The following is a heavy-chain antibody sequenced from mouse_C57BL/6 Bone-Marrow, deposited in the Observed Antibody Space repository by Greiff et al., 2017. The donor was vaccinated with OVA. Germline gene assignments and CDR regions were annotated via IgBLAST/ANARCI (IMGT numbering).Heavy chain of an antibody. Sequence: EVKLQESGPGLVKPSQSLSLTCSVTGYSITSGYYWNWIRQFPGNKLEWMGYISYDGSNNYNPSLKNRISITRDTSKNQFFLKLNSVTTEDTATYYCARGGGYPYAIDYWGQGTSVTVSS. CDR3: ARGGGYPYAIDY. CDR1: GYSITSGYY. CDR2: ISYDGSN. V-gene: IGHV3-6*01. J-gene: IGHJ4*01. D-gene: IGHD2-2*01.